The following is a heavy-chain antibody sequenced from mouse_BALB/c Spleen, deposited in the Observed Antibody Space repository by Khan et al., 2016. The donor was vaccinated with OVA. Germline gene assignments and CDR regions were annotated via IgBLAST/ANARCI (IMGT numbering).Heavy chain of an antibody. CDR1: GYSFPSYW. CDR2: IHPSDSET. CDR3: ATYGNYDGLVY. V-gene: IGHV1-74*01. Sequence: QVQLQQSGAELVRPGASVKLSCKASGYSFPSYWMNWVKQRPGQGLEWIGMIHPSDSETRLHQTFTDKATLTVDKSSSTAYMQLSSLTSEDSAVYYCATYGNYDGLVYWGQGTLVTVSA. D-gene: IGHD2-1*01. J-gene: IGHJ3*01.